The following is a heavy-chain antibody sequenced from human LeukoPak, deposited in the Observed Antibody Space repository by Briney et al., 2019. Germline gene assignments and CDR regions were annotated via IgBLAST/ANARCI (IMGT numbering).Heavy chain of an antibody. Sequence: ASVTVSFKASVYTFTSYDINWVRQATGQGLEWMGWMNPNSGNTGYAQKFQGRVTITRNTSISTAYMELSSLRSEDTAVYYCARTRSGYYPMDPWGQGTLVTVSS. CDR1: VYTFTSYD. V-gene: IGHV1-8*03. CDR2: MNPNSGNT. D-gene: IGHD3-22*01. CDR3: ARTRSGYYPMDP. J-gene: IGHJ5*02.